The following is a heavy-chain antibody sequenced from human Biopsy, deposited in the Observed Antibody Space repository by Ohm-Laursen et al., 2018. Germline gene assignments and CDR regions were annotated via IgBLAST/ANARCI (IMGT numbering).Heavy chain of an antibody. CDR3: ARSNGYGDYRFDD. V-gene: IGHV4-59*01. D-gene: IGHD4-11*01. CDR1: GGSISSDY. J-gene: IGHJ4*02. CDR2: ISYTGDT. Sequence: GTLSLTCTVSGGSISSDYWSWIRQTPGKGLELIGHISYTGDTNYNPSLESRITISLDTSKNQFSLMLSSVTAADTAVYYCARSNGYGDYRFDDWGQGTLVTVAS.